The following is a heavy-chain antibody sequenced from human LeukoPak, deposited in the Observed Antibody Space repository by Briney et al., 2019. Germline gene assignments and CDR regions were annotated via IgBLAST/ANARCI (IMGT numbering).Heavy chain of an antibody. CDR3: AKDIGISPHDY. CDR2: ISYDGSNK. D-gene: IGHD2-15*01. J-gene: IGHJ4*02. V-gene: IGHV3-30*18. CDR1: GFTFSSYG. Sequence: GGSLRLSCAASGFTFSSYGMHWVRQAPGKGLGWVAVISYDGSNKYYADSVKGRFTISRDNSKNTLYLQMNSLRAEDTAVYYCAKDIGISPHDYWGQGTLVTVSS.